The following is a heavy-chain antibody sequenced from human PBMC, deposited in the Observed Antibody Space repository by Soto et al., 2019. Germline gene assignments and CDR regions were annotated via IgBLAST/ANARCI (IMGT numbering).Heavy chain of an antibody. CDR2: ISSSSSYI. CDR3: ARDPLQWLVRGEFDY. J-gene: IGHJ4*02. V-gene: IGHV3-21*01. D-gene: IGHD6-19*01. CDR1: GFTFSSYS. Sequence: GGSLRLSCAASGFTFSSYSMNWVRQAPGKGLEWVSSISSSSSYIYYADSVKGRFTISRDNAKNSLYLQMNSLRAEDTAVYYCARDPLQWLVRGEFDYWGQGTLVTVSS.